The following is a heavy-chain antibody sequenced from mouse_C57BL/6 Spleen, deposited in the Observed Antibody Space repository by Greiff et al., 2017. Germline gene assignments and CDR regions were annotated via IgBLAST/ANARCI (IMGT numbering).Heavy chain of an antibody. CDR1: GYTFTSYW. CDR3: ARYDYDAWFAY. Sequence: VQLQQSGAELAKPGASVQLSCKASGYTFTSYWMHWVKQRPGQGLEWIGYINPSSGYTKYNQKFKDKATLPADKSSSTAYMQLSNLTYEDSAVYYCARYDYDAWFAYWGQGTLVTVSA. D-gene: IGHD2-4*01. J-gene: IGHJ3*01. CDR2: INPSSGYT. V-gene: IGHV1-7*01.